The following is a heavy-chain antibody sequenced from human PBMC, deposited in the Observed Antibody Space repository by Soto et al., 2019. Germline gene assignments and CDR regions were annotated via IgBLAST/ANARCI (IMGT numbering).Heavy chain of an antibody. V-gene: IGHV4-4*07. Sequence: SESLSLTCSVSGGTICGYYWTWIRQPAGKGLEWIGRIYSSGNTKYNPSLQSRVTMSLDTSNNQFSLRLTSVTAADTAVYYCARGQRFSDWFDPWGQGTLVTGSS. CDR3: ARGQRFSDWFDP. J-gene: IGHJ5*02. D-gene: IGHD3-3*01. CDR1: GGTICGYY. CDR2: IYSSGNT.